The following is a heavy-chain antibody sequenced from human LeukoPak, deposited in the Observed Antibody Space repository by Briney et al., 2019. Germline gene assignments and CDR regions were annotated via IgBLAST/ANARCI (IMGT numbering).Heavy chain of an antibody. D-gene: IGHD4/OR15-4a*01. CDR2: INPNSGGT. CDR3: AREGPLGASSTTSNYFDS. J-gene: IGHJ4*02. CDR1: GYTFTGYY. Sequence: GASVKVSCKASGYTFTGYYLHWVRQAPGHGLEWMGWINPNSGGTNYAQDFQGRVTMTRDTSITTAYMELSRLRSDDTAVYYCAREGPLGASSTTSNYFDSWGQGTLVTVSS. V-gene: IGHV1-2*02.